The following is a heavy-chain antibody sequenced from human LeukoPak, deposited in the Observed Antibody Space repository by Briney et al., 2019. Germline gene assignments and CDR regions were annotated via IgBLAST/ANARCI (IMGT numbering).Heavy chain of an antibody. J-gene: IGHJ4*02. CDR3: AKATQWTSDY. CDR1: GFTFNNYA. Sequence: GESLRLSCAASGFTFNNYAMSWVRQAPGRGLEWVSAISGSGGTTYYADSVKGRFTISRDNSKDTLSLQMNSLRAEDTAVYYCAKATQWTSDYRGQGTLVTVST. CDR2: ISGSGGTT. D-gene: IGHD6-19*01. V-gene: IGHV3-23*01.